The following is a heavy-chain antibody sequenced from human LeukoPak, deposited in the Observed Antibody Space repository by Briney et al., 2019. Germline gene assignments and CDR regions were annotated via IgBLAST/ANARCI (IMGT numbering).Heavy chain of an antibody. D-gene: IGHD1-26*01. CDR3: AKCASSFYSGSYDGYFDY. J-gene: IGHJ4*02. CDR2: IRYDGSNK. Sequence: GGSLRLSCAASGFAFSSYGMHWVRQAPGKGLEWVAFIRYDGSNKYYADSVKGRFTISRDNSKNTLYLQMNSLRAEDTAVYYCAKCASSFYSGSYDGYFDYWGRGTLVTVSS. CDR1: GFAFSSYG. V-gene: IGHV3-30*02.